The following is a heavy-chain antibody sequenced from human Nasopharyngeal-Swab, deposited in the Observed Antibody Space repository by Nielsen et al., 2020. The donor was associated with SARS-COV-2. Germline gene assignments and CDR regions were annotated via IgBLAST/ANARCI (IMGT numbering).Heavy chain of an antibody. D-gene: IGHD4-23*01. CDR2: IWYDGSNK. J-gene: IGHJ4*02. V-gene: IGHV3-33*01. Sequence: GESLKISCAASGFTFSSYGMHWVRQAPGKGLEWVAVIWYDGSNKYYADSVKGRFTISRDNSKNTLYLQMNSLRAEDTAVFYCARESGDYGGIDYWGQGNLVTVSS. CDR1: GFTFSSYG. CDR3: ARESGDYGGIDY.